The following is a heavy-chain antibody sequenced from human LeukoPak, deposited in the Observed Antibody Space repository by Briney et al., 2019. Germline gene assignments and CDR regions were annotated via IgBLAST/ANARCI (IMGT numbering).Heavy chain of an antibody. V-gene: IGHV6-1*01. D-gene: IGHD3-10*01. J-gene: IGHJ4*02. CDR3: ARGSIVWSLYYFDY. CDR2: TFEKSKWYN. CDR1: GDSVSSNSTA. Sequence: SQTLSLTCALSGDSVSSNSTAWTCIRQSPSRGLEWRGRTFEKSKWYNDYAVSVKSRITINPDTSKNQFSLQLNSVTPEDTAVDYCARGSIVWSLYYFDYWGQGTLVTVSS.